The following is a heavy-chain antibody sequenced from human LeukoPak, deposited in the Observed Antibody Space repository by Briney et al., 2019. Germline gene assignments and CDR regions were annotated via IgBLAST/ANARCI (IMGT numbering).Heavy chain of an antibody. CDR1: GFTFSSYG. J-gene: IGHJ5*02. CDR2: ISGSGGST. CDR3: AKAPDVSGSGPWFDP. Sequence: GGSLRLSCAASGFTFSSYGMSWVRQAPGKGLEWVSAISGSGGSTYYADSVKGRFTISRDNSKNTLYLQMNSLRAEDTAVYYCAKAPDVSGSGPWFDPWGQGTLVTVS. V-gene: IGHV3-23*01. D-gene: IGHD3-16*01.